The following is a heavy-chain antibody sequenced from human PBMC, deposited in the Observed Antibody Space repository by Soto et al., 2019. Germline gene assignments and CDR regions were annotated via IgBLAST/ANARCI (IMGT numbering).Heavy chain of an antibody. D-gene: IGHD3-3*01. V-gene: IGHV3-48*02. J-gene: IGHJ6*02. Sequence: PVGSLRLSCAASGFTFSSYSMNWVRQSPGKWLEWLSFISSGSSTIHYTDSVKGRFTISRDNAKNSLYLQMNSLRDEDTAVYYCARELQIFGVVIRSYYSMDVWGQGTTVTVSS. CDR1: GFTFSSYS. CDR2: ISSGSSTI. CDR3: ARELQIFGVVIRSYYSMDV.